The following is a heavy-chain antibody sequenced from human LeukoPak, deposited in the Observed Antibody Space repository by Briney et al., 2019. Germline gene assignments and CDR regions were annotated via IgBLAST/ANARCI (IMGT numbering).Heavy chain of an antibody. CDR2: ISATGGTT. J-gene: IGHJ4*02. CDR3: ARGPSGYHNT. V-gene: IGHV3-23*01. D-gene: IGHD5-12*01. Sequence: GGSLRLSCAASGFTFSSYGMSWVRQAPGKGLEWVSAISATGGTTYYADSVKGRFTISRDNSKNTLYLQMNSLRAEDTAVYYCARGPSGYHNTGGQGTLVTVSS. CDR1: GFTFSSYG.